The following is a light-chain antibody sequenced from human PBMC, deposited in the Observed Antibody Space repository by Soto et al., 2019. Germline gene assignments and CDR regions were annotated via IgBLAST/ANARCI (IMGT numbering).Light chain of an antibody. CDR1: SSDVGGYDF. J-gene: IGLJ1*01. CDR2: DVN. Sequence: SVLTQPASVSGSPGQSITISCTGTSSDVGGYDFVSWYQQHPGKAPKLMIFDVNIRPSGVSDRFSGSKSGNTASLTISGLQPEDEADYYCSSYTGSGTDVFGTGTKLTVL. CDR3: SSYTGSGTDV. V-gene: IGLV2-14*03.